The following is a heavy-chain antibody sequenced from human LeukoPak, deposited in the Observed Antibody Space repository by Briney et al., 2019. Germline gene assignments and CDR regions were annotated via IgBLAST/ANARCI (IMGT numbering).Heavy chain of an antibody. D-gene: IGHD3-22*01. CDR2: ISSSNHAI. V-gene: IGHV3-48*02. Sequence: PGGSLRLSCAAPGFIFSSYSMSWVRQAPRKGLEWLSYISSSNHAIYYADSVKGRFTISRDNAKNSLFLQMNSLRDEDTAVYYCARGYYSLGYFDYWGQGALVTVSS. J-gene: IGHJ4*02. CDR1: GFIFSSYS. CDR3: ARGYYSLGYFDY.